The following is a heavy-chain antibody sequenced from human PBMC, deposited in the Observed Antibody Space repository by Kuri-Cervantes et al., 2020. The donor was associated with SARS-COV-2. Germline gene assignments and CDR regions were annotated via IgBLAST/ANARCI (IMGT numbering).Heavy chain of an antibody. V-gene: IGHV4-59*01. D-gene: IGHD5-18*01. Sequence: ESLKISCAVYGGSFSGYYWSWIRQPPGKGLEWIGYIYYSGSTNYNPSLKSRVTISVDASKNQFSLKLSSVTAADTAVYYCARLLDTAMAPFDYWGQGTLVTVSS. CDR3: ARLLDTAMAPFDY. CDR1: GGSFSGYY. J-gene: IGHJ4*02. CDR2: IYYSGST.